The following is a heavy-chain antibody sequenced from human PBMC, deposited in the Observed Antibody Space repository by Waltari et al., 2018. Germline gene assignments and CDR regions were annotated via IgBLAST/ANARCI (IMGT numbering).Heavy chain of an antibody. CDR2: VYYSGSS. J-gene: IGHJ3*02. V-gene: IGHV4-39*01. CDR3: TRHYRADGGSFDI. D-gene: IGHD1-26*01. CDR1: GDSFRSDDYY. Sequence: QVHLQESGPGLVKPSETLSLSCSVSGDSFRSDDYYWGWIRQPPGKGLEWIGSVYYSGSSYYNPSLKSRVTISLDKSKNQFSVLLTSVAAADTAVYYCTRHYRADGGSFDIWGQGTIVTVSS.